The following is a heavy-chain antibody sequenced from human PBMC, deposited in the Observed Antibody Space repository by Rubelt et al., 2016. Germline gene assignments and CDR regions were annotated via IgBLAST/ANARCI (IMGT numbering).Heavy chain of an antibody. Sequence: PGDSVKVSCKASGYTFSSYAIHWVRQAPGQRLEWMGWINAGYGDTRYSPNFQGRLTITRDTSATTAYMELSSLRSGDTAVYYCARGPGTELHYNWFAPWGQGTLRIVSS. CDR2: INAGYGDT. J-gene: IGHJ5*02. D-gene: IGHD3-10*01. CDR3: ARGPGTELHYNWFAP. V-gene: IGHV1-3*01. CDR1: GYTFSSYA.